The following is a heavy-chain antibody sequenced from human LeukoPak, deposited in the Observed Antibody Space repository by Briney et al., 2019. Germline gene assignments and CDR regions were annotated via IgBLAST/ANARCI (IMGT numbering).Heavy chain of an antibody. CDR2: INHSGST. D-gene: IGHD6-6*01. CDR1: GGSFSGYY. Sequence: SETLSLTCAVYGGSFSGYYWSWIRQPPGKGLEWIGEINHSGSTNYNPSLKSRVTISVDTSKNHFSLKLGSVTAADTAVYYCARVDSSSSYWGQGTLVTVSS. J-gene: IGHJ4*02. V-gene: IGHV4-34*01. CDR3: ARVDSSSSY.